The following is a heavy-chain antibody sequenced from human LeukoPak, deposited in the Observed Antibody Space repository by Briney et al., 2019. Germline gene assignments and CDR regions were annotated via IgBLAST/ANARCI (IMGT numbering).Heavy chain of an antibody. CDR2: IRYDGSNK. D-gene: IGHD3-22*01. Sequence: GGSLRLSCAASGFNFSSYGMHWVREAPGKGLEWVAFIRYDGSNKYYADSVKGRFTISRDNSKNTLYLQMNSLRAEDTAVYYCAKDPIYDSSGYYYDYWGQGTLVTVSS. CDR1: GFNFSSYG. CDR3: AKDPIYDSSGYYYDY. V-gene: IGHV3-30*02. J-gene: IGHJ4*02.